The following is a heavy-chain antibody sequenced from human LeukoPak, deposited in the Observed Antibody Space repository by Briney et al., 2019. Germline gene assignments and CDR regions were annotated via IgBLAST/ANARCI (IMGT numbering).Heavy chain of an antibody. CDR1: GGSFSGYY. D-gene: IGHD5-18*01. Sequence: PSETLSLTCAVYGGSFSGYYWGWIRQPPGKGLEWIGSIYYSGSTYYNPSLKSRVTISVDTSKNQFSLKLSSVTAADTAVYYCARDPGYSSDYYYYGMDVWGQGTTVTVSS. V-gene: IGHV4-34*01. CDR2: IYYSGST. J-gene: IGHJ6*02. CDR3: ARDPGYSSDYYYYGMDV.